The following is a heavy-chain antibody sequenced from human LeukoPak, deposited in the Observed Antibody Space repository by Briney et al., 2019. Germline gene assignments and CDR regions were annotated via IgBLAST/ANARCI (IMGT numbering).Heavy chain of an antibody. CDR2: IYYSGST. CDR1: GGSISSSSYY. J-gene: IGHJ4*02. Sequence: SETLSLTCTVSGGSISSSSYYWGWIRQPPGKGLEWIGSIYYSGSTYYNPSLKSRVTITVDTSKNQFSLKLSSVTAADTAVYYCARQARGYGDRSLWYFDYWGQGTLVTVSS. V-gene: IGHV4-39*01. CDR3: ARQARGYGDRSLWYFDY. D-gene: IGHD4-17*01.